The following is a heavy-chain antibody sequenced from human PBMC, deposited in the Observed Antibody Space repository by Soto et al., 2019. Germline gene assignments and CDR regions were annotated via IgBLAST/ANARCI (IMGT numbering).Heavy chain of an antibody. Sequence: ESGGGVVQPGRSLRLSCAASGFTFSSYAMHWVRQAPGKGLEWVAVISYDGSNKYYADSVKGRFTISRDNSKNTLYLQMNSLRAEDTAVYYCAREWMVRGVTFDYWGQGTLVTVSS. D-gene: IGHD3-10*01. CDR3: AREWMVRGVTFDY. CDR2: ISYDGSNK. V-gene: IGHV3-30-3*01. J-gene: IGHJ4*02. CDR1: GFTFSSYA.